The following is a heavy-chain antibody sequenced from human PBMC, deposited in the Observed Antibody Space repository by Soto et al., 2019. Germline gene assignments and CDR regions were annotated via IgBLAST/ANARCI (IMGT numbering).Heavy chain of an antibody. V-gene: IGHV4-34*01. J-gene: IGHJ6*02. CDR1: GGSFSGYY. Sequence: ASETLSLTCAVYGGSFSGYYWSWIRQPPGKGLEWIGEINHSGSTNYNPSLKSRVTISVDTSKNQFSLKLSSVTAADTAVYYCARGSSRYYYYYGMDVWGQGTTVTVS. D-gene: IGHD6-13*01. CDR3: ARGSSRYYYYYGMDV. CDR2: INHSGST.